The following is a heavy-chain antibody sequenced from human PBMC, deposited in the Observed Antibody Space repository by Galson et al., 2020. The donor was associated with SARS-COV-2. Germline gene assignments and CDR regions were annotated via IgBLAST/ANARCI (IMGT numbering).Heavy chain of an antibody. CDR1: GFTFSSYG. CDR2: IWYDGSNK. Sequence: GGSLRLSCAASGFTFSSYGMHWVRQAPGKGLERVAVIWYDGSNKYYADSVKGRFTISRDNSKNTLYLQMNSLRAEDTAVYYCARDGSYYYDSSGYPPIDYWGQGTLVTVSS. V-gene: IGHV3-33*01. D-gene: IGHD3-22*01. J-gene: IGHJ4*02. CDR3: ARDGSYYYDSSGYPPIDY.